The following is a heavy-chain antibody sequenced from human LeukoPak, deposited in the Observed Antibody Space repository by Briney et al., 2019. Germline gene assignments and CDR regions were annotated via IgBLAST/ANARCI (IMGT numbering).Heavy chain of an antibody. J-gene: IGHJ6*03. Sequence: SVTLSLTCTVSVGSISSYYWSWIRQPPGKGLEWLGYINYSWSTNYNPTLKSRVTISVDTSKNQFSLKLSSVTAADTAVYYCARVTYSSSRNYYCYYYMDDWGKGTTVTVSS. D-gene: IGHD6-13*01. V-gene: IGHV4-59*01. CDR2: INYSWST. CDR3: ARVTYSSSRNYYCYYYMDD. CDR1: VGSISSYY.